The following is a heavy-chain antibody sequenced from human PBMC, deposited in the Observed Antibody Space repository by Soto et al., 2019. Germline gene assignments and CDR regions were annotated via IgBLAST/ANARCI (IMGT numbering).Heavy chain of an antibody. CDR2: VYYRGRS. D-gene: IGHD2-8*01. CDR1: GGSGINSNYY. J-gene: IGHJ4*02. Sequence: SVTLAVRCTVAGGSGINSNYYWGWIRQSPGKGLEWIGSVYYRGRSYSKSSVKSRVTISVDTSKNQFSLNLNSVTASDTAVYFCVSQRTSVLTQAYFDYWGPGALVPVSS. CDR3: VSQRTSVLTQAYFDY. V-gene: IGHV4-39*01.